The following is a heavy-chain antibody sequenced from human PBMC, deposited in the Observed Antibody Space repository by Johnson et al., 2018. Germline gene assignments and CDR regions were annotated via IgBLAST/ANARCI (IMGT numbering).Heavy chain of an antibody. Sequence: QVQLVQSGGRVVQXGRSXRLXCSASGFTFSSYAMHWDRQAPGKGLEWVAVISSDGSNEEYADSVKGRFTVSRDSSKNTLGLQMNSLRVEDTAVYFCAKVLVVSAYHYGMDVWGQGTTVTVSS. CDR1: GFTFSSYA. CDR2: ISSDGSNE. CDR3: AKVLVVSAYHYGMDV. D-gene: IGHD3-22*01. V-gene: IGHV3-30*18. J-gene: IGHJ6*02.